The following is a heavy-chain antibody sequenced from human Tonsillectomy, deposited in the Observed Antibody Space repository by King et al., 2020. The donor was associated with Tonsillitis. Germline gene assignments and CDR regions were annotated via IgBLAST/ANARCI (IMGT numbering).Heavy chain of an antibody. CDR3: ARVRDGYNYYDY. J-gene: IGHJ4*02. CDR2: IGTAGDP. Sequence: VQLVESGGGLVQPGGSLRLSCAASGFTFSSYDMHWVRQATGKGLEWISAIGTAGDPYYPGSVKGRFTISRENAKNSLYLQMNSLRAGDTAVYYCARVRDGYNYYDYWGQGTLVTVSS. CDR1: GFTFSSYD. D-gene: IGHD5-24*01. V-gene: IGHV3-13*05.